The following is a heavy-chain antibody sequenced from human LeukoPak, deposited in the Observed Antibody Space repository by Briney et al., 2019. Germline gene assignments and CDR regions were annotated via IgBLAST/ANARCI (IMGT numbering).Heavy chain of an antibody. CDR2: IIPIFGTA. V-gene: IGHV1-69*05. J-gene: IGHJ5*02. CDR3: ARDNYAGANWYDP. Sequence: SVKVSCKASGGTFSSYAISWVRQAPGQGLEWMGGIIPIFGTANYAQKFQGRVTITTDESTSTAYMELSSLRSEDTAVYYCARDNYAGANWYDPWGQGTLVTVSS. CDR1: GGTFSSYA. D-gene: IGHD1-7*01.